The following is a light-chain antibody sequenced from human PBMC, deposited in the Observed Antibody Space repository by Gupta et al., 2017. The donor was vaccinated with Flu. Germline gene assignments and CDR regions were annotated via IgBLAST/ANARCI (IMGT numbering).Light chain of an antibody. CDR3: MAAPQFRR. Sequence: PLHSDGNKYLSWLQQRPFQPPILLIYKISNRFSGVPYIFSGSGVGTDFTLKISRVEAEDVGVYYCMAAPQFRRFGQGT. CDR2: KIS. J-gene: IGKJ1*01. V-gene: IGKV2-24*01. CDR1: PLHSDGNKY.